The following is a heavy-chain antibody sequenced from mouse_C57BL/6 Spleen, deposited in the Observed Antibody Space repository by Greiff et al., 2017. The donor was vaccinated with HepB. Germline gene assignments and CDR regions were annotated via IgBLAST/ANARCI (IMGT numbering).Heavy chain of an antibody. CDR1: GFTFTDYY. V-gene: IGHV7-3*01. J-gene: IGHJ4*01. D-gene: IGHD4-1*01. Sequence: DVKLVESGGGLVQPGGSLSLSCAASGFTFTDYYMSWVRQPPGKALEWLGFIRNKANGYTTEYSASVKGRFTIYRDNSQSILYLQMNALRAEDSATCYCASALTGRAMDYWGQGTSVTVSS. CDR2: IRNKANGYTT. CDR3: ASALTGRAMDY.